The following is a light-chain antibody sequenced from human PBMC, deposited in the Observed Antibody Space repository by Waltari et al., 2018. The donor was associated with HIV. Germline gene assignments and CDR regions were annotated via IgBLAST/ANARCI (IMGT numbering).Light chain of an antibody. CDR1: QSIRSN. J-gene: IGKJ1*01. CDR3: EQSYNSPRT. V-gene: IGKV1-39*01. CDR2: AAS. Sequence: DIRMTQSPSSLSASVGDRVTITCRSSQSIRSNLNWYQQKPGKAPKLLIYAASSLQSGVPSRFSGSGSGTDFTLTISSLQPEDFVTYHCEQSYNSPRTFGQGTKVEIK.